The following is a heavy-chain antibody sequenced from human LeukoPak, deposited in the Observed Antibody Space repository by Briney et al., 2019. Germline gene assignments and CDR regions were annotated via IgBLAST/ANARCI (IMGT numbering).Heavy chain of an antibody. CDR3: ARGAVLGAFDY. CDR2: IYTSGST. CDR1: GGSISSGSYY. Sequence: SETLSLTCTVSGGSISSGSYYWSWIRQPPGKGLEWIGRIYTSGSTNYNPSLKSRVTISVDTSKNQFSLKLSSVTAADTAVYYCARGAVLGAFDYWGQGTLLTVSS. V-gene: IGHV4-61*02. J-gene: IGHJ4*02. D-gene: IGHD1-26*01.